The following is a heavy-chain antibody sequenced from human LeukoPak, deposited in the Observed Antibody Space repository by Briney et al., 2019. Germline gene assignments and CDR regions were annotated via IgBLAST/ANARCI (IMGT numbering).Heavy chain of an antibody. CDR1: GYTFTGYY. CDR2: INPNSGGT. J-gene: IGHJ4*02. CDR3: ARVVMVRGVTNLPYDY. D-gene: IGHD3-10*01. V-gene: IGHV1-2*02. Sequence: GASVKVSCKASGYTFTGYYMHWVRQAPGQGLEWMGWINPNSGGTNYAQKFQGRVTMTRDTSISTAYMELSRLRSDDAAVYYCARVVMVRGVTNLPYDYWGQGTLVTVSS.